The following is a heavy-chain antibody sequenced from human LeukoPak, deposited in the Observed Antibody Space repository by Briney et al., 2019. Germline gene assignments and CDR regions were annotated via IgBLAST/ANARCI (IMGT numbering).Heavy chain of an antibody. V-gene: IGHV3-66*01. J-gene: IGHJ4*02. D-gene: IGHD5-18*01. Sequence: GGSLRLSCAASGFTVSSNYMSWVRQAPGKGLEWVSVIYSGGSTYYADSVKGRFTISRDNSKNTLYLQMNSLRAEDTAVYYCARNSNTAIKYYFDYWGQRTLVTVSS. CDR1: GFTVSSNY. CDR2: IYSGGST. CDR3: ARNSNTAIKYYFDY.